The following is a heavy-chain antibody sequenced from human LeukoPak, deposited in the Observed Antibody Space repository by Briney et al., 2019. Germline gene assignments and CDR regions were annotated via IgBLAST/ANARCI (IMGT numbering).Heavy chain of an antibody. V-gene: IGHV1-24*01. CDR3: ATVRYSSSWYPIFYFDY. CDR2: FDPEDGET. CDR1: GYTLTELS. D-gene: IGHD6-13*01. J-gene: IGHJ4*02. Sequence: ASVKVSCKVSGYTLTELSMHWVRQAPGKGLEWMGGFDPEDGETIYAQKFQGRVTMTEDTSTDTAYMELSSLRSEDTAVYYCATVRYSSSWYPIFYFDYWGQGTLVTVSS.